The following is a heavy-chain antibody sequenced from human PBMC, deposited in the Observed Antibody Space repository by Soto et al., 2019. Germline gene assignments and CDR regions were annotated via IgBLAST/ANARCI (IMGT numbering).Heavy chain of an antibody. CDR2: IYYSGST. D-gene: IGHD5-18*01. V-gene: IGHV4-59*01. CDR1: GGSISGYY. CDR3: ARGRRGYSYGFDY. J-gene: IGHJ4*02. Sequence: SETLSLTCTVSGGSISGYYWSWIRQPPGKGLEWIGYIYYSGSTNYNPSLKSRVTISVDTSKNQFSLKLSSVTAADTAVYYCARGRRGYSYGFDYWGQGTLVTVSS.